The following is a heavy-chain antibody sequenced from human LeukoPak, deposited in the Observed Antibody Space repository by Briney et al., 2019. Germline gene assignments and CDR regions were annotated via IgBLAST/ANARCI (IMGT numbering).Heavy chain of an antibody. Sequence: PGGSLRLSCAASGFTFSSYAMSWVRQAPGKGLEWVSTISSSGGTTYYADSVKGRFTISRDISKNTLYLQMNGLSAEDTAVYYCAKDGMYSSSSSYYFDYWGQGTLVTVSS. CDR3: AKDGMYSSSSSYYFDY. V-gene: IGHV3-23*01. D-gene: IGHD6-6*01. CDR2: ISSSGGTT. CDR1: GFTFSSYA. J-gene: IGHJ4*02.